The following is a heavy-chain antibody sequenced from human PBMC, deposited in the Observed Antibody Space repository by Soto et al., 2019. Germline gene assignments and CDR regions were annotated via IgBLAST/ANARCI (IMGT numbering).Heavy chain of an antibody. CDR1: GYTFTSYY. CDR3: ARDQAHGSGVLGYYYYYGMDV. D-gene: IGHD3-10*01. J-gene: IGHJ6*02. Sequence: QVQLVQSGAEVKKPGASVKVSCKASGYTFTSYYMHWVRQAPGQGLEWMGIINPSGGSTSYAQKLQCRVTMTRDTSTITVYMELSSLRSEETAVYYYARDQAHGSGVLGYYYYYGMDVWGQGTTVTVSS. CDR2: INPSGGST. V-gene: IGHV1-46*01.